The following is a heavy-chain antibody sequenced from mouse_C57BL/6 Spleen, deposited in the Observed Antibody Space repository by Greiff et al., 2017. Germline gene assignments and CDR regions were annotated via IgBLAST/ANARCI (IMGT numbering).Heavy chain of an antibody. CDR2: INPNNGGT. CDR3: ARDYYGSSCGYFDV. J-gene: IGHJ1*03. V-gene: IGHV1-22*01. CDR1: GYTFTDYN. D-gene: IGHD1-1*01. Sequence: VQLQQSGPELVKPGASVKMSCKASGYTFTDYNMHWVKQSHGKGLAWIGYINPNNGGTSSNQKFKGKATLTVNKSSSTAYMELRSLTSEDSAVYYGARDYYGSSCGYFDVWGKGTTVTVSS.